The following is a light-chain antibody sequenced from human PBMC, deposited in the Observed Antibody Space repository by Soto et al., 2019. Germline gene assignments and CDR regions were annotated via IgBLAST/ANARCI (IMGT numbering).Light chain of an antibody. Sequence: DVQMTQSPSSLSAFVGDRVTITCRASQGIAPYLAWFQQKPGKVPKLLIYATSTLQSGVPSRFSGSGSGTDFTLTISSLQSEDVATYYCQKYNSAPLTFGGGTKVDIK. CDR1: QGIAPY. J-gene: IGKJ4*01. V-gene: IGKV1-27*01. CDR2: ATS. CDR3: QKYNSAPLT.